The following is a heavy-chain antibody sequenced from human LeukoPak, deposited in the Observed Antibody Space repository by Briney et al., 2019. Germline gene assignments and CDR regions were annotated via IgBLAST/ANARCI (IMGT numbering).Heavy chain of an antibody. CDR3: ARKGGHSDFDY. J-gene: IGHJ4*02. CDR2: ISGSGGST. Sequence: GGSLRLSCAASGFTFSSYAMSWVRQAPGKGLEWVSAISGSGGSTYYADSVKGRFTISRDNSKNTLYLQMNSLRAEGTAVYYCARKGGHSDFDYWGQGTLVTVSS. D-gene: IGHD6-25*01. CDR1: GFTFSSYA. V-gene: IGHV3-23*01.